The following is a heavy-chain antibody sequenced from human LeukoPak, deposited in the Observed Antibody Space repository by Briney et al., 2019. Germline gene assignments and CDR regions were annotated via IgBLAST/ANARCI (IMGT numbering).Heavy chain of an antibody. CDR3: ARDTGIAAAGTIDY. J-gene: IGHJ4*02. CDR1: GFTFSSYS. Sequence: PGGSLRLSCAASGFTFSSYSMNWVRQAPGKGLEWVSSISSSSSYIYYADSVKGRFTISRDNAKNSLYLQMNSLRAEDTAVYYCARDTGIAAAGTIDYWGQGTLVTVSS. D-gene: IGHD6-13*01. V-gene: IGHV3-21*01. CDR2: ISSSSSYI.